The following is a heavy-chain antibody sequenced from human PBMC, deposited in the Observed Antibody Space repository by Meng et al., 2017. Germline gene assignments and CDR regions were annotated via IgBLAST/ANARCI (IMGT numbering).Heavy chain of an antibody. J-gene: IGHJ4*02. D-gene: IGHD6-13*01. CDR2: IDPKNGDT. CDR3: ARDEDISAAGKLFGDY. V-gene: IGHV1-2*06. Sequence: QVQPVHDWADVIKPWASVKVSCKPSGYNFPDYYIHWVRQAPGQGLEWMGRIDPKNGDTHYAQKFQGRVTMTGDTSISTAYMDLSGLRSDDTAVYYCARDEDISAAGKLFGDYWGQGTLVTVSS. CDR1: GYNFPDYY.